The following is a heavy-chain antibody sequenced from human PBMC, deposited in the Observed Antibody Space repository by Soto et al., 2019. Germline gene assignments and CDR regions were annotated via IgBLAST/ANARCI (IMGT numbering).Heavy chain of an antibody. CDR2: VDPEGCEA. V-gene: IGHV1-24*01. D-gene: IGHD3-10*01. CDR1: GHTLTEFF. J-gene: IGHJ6*02. Sequence: GASVKVSCMFSGHTLTEFFIHSVRPATGKGLECMGGVDPEGCEAIYARKWHGRVADAENTVTHTTYRELSDQKSDDTGVYYCATPTPLRGTMMNNINFDVWGQGTTVTVSS. CDR3: ATPTPLRGTMMNNINFDV.